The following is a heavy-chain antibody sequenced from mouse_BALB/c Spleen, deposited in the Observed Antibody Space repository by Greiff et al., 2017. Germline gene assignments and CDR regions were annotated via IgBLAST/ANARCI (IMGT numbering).Heavy chain of an antibody. D-gene: IGHD1-1*01. J-gene: IGHJ2*01. CDR3: ARQPYYYGSSPYYFDY. CDR1: GFAFSSYD. CDR2: ISSGGGST. Sequence: EVKLMESGGGLVKPGGSLKLSCAASGFAFSSYDMSWVRQTPEKRLEWVAYISSGGGSTYYPDTVKGRFTISRDNAKNTLYLQMSSLKSEDTAMYYCARQPYYYGSSPYYFDYWGQGTTLTVSS. V-gene: IGHV5-12-1*01.